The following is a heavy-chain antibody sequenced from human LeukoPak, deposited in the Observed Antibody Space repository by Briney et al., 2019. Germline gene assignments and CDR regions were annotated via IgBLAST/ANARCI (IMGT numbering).Heavy chain of an antibody. CDR3: ARLQSVAGLYRLSSFFDY. D-gene: IGHD6-19*01. CDR1: GGSISGSRYY. J-gene: IGHJ4*02. V-gene: IGHV4-39*07. CDR2: ISYGGNT. Sequence: SETLSLTCTVSGGSISGSRYYWGWIRQPPGRGLEWIGRISYGGNTYYNPSLNSRVTISVDTFKNQFSLKLSSVTAADTAVYYCARLQSVAGLYRLSSFFDYWGQGTLVTVSS.